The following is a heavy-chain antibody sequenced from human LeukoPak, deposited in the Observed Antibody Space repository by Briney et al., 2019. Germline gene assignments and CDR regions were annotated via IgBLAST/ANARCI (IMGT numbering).Heavy chain of an antibody. CDR3: AFEFKDQPGTTAFDH. CDR1: GFTLRDYA. Sequence: PGRSLRLSCAASGFTLRDYAMHWVRLPPGKGLEWVSGISWNGGNIDYADSVKGRFTISRDNAKNSLYLQMNSLRAQDTALHYCAFEFKDQPGTTAFDHWGQGTLVTVSS. V-gene: IGHV3-9*01. CDR2: ISWNGGNI. J-gene: IGHJ4*02. D-gene: IGHD1-7*01.